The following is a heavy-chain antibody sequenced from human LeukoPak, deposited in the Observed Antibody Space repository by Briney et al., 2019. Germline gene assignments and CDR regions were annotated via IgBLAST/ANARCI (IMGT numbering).Heavy chain of an antibody. Sequence: PSETLSLTCAVYGVFFSGYYWSWIRQPPGKGLEWIGEINHSGSTNYNPSLKSRVTISVDTSKNQFSLKLSSVTAADTAVYYCARGSYDFWSGYHDAFDIWGQGTMVTVSS. CDR2: INHSGST. D-gene: IGHD3-3*01. J-gene: IGHJ3*02. CDR1: GVFFSGYY. CDR3: ARGSYDFWSGYHDAFDI. V-gene: IGHV4-34*01.